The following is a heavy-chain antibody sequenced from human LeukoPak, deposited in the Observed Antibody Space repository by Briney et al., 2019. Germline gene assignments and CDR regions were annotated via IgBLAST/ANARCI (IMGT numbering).Heavy chain of an antibody. CDR1: GFTFDDHG. V-gene: IGHV3-20*04. CDR3: AKIPISYDSSGYYSRDY. J-gene: IGHJ4*02. Sequence: GGSLRLSCAASGFTFDDHGMSWVRQVPGKGLEWVSGINWNGGSTGYADSVKGRFTISRDNAKNSLYLQMNSLRAEDTAVYYCAKIPISYDSSGYYSRDYWGQGTLVTVPS. CDR2: INWNGGST. D-gene: IGHD3-22*01.